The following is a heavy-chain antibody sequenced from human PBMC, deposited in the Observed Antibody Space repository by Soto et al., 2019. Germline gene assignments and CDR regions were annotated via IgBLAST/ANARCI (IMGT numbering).Heavy chain of an antibody. CDR1: GFIFSDYW. CDR3: ARVRVTYFDY. V-gene: IGHV3-74*01. Sequence: GGSLRLSCAASGFIFSDYWMSWVRQAPGKGLVWVSRINSDGSSTSYADSVKGRFTISRDNAKNTLYLQMNSLRAEDTAVYYCARVRVTYFDYWGQGTLVTVSS. J-gene: IGHJ4*02. CDR2: INSDGSST. D-gene: IGHD2-21*02.